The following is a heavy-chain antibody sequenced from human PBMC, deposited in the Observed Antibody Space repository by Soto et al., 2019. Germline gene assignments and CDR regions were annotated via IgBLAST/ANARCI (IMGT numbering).Heavy chain of an antibody. CDR2: IYSGGST. CDR1: GFTVSSNY. V-gene: IGHV3-53*01. CDR3: ARGGTGQQPIAAAGDD. J-gene: IGHJ4*02. D-gene: IGHD6-13*01. Sequence: GGSLRLSCAASGFTVSSNYMSWVRQAPGKGLEWVSVIYSGGSTYYADSVKGRFTISRDNSKNALYLQMNSLRAEDTAVYYCARGGTGQQPIAAAGDDWGQGTLVTVSS.